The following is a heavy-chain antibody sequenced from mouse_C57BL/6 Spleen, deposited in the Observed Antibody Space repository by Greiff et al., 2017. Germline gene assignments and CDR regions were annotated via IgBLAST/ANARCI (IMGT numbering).Heavy chain of an antibody. J-gene: IGHJ2*01. V-gene: IGHV1-81*01. Sequence: QVQLQQSGAELARPGASVKLSCKASGYTFTSYGISWVKQRTGQGLEWIGEIYPRSGNTYYNEKFKGKATLTADKSSSTAYMELRSLTSEDSAVYFCYYGSSYFDSWGQGTTLTVSS. CDR3: YYGSSYFDS. CDR2: IYPRSGNT. CDR1: GYTFTSYG. D-gene: IGHD1-1*01.